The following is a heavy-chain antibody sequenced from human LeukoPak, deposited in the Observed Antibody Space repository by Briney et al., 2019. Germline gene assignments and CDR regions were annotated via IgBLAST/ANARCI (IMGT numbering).Heavy chain of an antibody. Sequence: GGSLRLSCAASGFTFSSYSMNWVRQAPGKGLEWLSYISSGSVTIYYADSVKGRFTVSRDNAKNSLYLQMNSLRAEDTAMYYCARDLRNWDYVFDHWGQGTLVTVSS. CDR3: ARDLRNWDYVFDH. D-gene: IGHD1-7*01. CDR1: GFTFSSYS. J-gene: IGHJ4*02. CDR2: ISSGSVTI. V-gene: IGHV3-48*04.